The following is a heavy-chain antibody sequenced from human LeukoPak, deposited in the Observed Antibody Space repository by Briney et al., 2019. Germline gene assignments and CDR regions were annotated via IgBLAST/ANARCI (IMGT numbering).Heavy chain of an antibody. J-gene: IGHJ4*02. D-gene: IGHD3-22*01. CDR1: GFTVSSNY. Sequence: GGSLRLSCAASGFTVSSNYMSWVRQAPGKGLEWVSVIYSGGSTYYADSVKGRFTISRDNSKNTLYLQMNSLRAEDTAVYYCAKDNTYYYDSSGYYLTHYYFDYWGQGTLVTVSS. CDR3: AKDNTYYYDSSGYYLTHYYFDY. CDR2: IYSGGST. V-gene: IGHV3-53*01.